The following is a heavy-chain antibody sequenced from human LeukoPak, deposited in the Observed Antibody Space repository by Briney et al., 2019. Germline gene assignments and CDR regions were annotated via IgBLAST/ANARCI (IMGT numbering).Heavy chain of an antibody. J-gene: IGHJ4*02. V-gene: IGHV4-59*08. CDR1: GGSITSYY. Sequence: SETLSLTCTVSGGSITSYYWSWIRQPPGKGLEWIGSIDYSGSTNYNPSLKSRVTISVDTSKNQFSLKLSSVTAADTAVYYCARHSYNFWSAYSLDYWGQGTLVTVSS. CDR2: IDYSGST. CDR3: ARHSYNFWSAYSLDY. D-gene: IGHD3-3*01.